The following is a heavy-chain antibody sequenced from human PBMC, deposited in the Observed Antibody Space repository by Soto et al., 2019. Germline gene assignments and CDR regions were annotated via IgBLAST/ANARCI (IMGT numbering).Heavy chain of an antibody. V-gene: IGHV3-74*01. J-gene: IGHJ4*02. CDR3: TRVISGSSGLFDY. D-gene: IGHD1-26*01. CDR1: GFTLSSYW. Sequence: EVQVVEAGGDLVQPGGSLRLSCVGSGFTLSSYWMHWVHQAPGKGLVWVSRISPDGSTINYADFVKGRFTISRDNAKNTLYLQMDSLRAEDTALYYCTRVISGSSGLFDYWGQGALVTVSS. CDR2: ISPDGSTI.